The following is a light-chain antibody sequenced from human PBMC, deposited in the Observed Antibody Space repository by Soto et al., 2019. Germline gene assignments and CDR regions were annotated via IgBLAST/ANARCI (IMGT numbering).Light chain of an antibody. CDR3: QQYGSSPIT. J-gene: IGKJ5*01. Sequence: IVFAQSPGTLSLSPGERATLSCRASQSVSSSYLAWYQQRPGQAPRLLIYGASSRATGIPDRFSGSGSGTDFALTISRLETEDFALYYCQQYGSSPITFGQGTRLEIK. CDR2: GAS. CDR1: QSVSSSY. V-gene: IGKV3-20*01.